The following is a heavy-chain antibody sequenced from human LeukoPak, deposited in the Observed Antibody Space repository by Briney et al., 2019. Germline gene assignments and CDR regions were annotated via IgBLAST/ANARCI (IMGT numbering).Heavy chain of an antibody. V-gene: IGHV4-39*01. CDR1: GGSINSSSYY. D-gene: IGHD2-8*02. CDR2: IYHSGST. Sequence: PSETLSLTCTVSGGSINSSSYYWGWIRQPPGKGLEWIASIYHSGSTYYSPSLKSRVTVSVDTSKNQFSLKLTSVTAADTAVYYCARHRVGHCTSVTCPTFEYWGQGTLVTVSS. J-gene: IGHJ4*02. CDR3: ARHRVGHCTSVTCPTFEY.